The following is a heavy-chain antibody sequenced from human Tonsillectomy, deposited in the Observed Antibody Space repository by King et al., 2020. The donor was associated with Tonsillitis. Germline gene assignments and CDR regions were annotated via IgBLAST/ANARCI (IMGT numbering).Heavy chain of an antibody. CDR1: GFTFGDYV. V-gene: IGHV3-49*03. D-gene: IGHD1/OR15-1a*01. CDR2: SRDKISGGAI. Sequence: VQLVESGGGLVQPGRSLRLSCTASGFTFGDYVMSWIRQPPGKGLEWVGFSRDKISGGAIEYAPSVKGRFTISRDDSKNIAYLQMNSLKIEDTALYYCSRDLRTRSGWRYHMDVWGLGTAVTVS. CDR3: SRDLRTRSGWRYHMDV. J-gene: IGHJ6*02.